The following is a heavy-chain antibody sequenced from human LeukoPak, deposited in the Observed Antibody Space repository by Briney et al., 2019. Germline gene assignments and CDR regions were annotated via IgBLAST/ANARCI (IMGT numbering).Heavy chain of an antibody. J-gene: IGHJ4*02. D-gene: IGHD4-11*01. CDR2: MWSEDNSQ. CDR3: ARDLRRTTFDY. CDR1: GFAFNNYG. Sequence: GGSLRLSCAASGFAFNNYGMHWVRQAPGKGLEWVGVMWSEDNSQHYADSVKGRFTISKDSSKNTLYLQMNSLRAEDTAVYYCARDLRRTTFDYWGQGTLVTDSS. V-gene: IGHV3-33*01.